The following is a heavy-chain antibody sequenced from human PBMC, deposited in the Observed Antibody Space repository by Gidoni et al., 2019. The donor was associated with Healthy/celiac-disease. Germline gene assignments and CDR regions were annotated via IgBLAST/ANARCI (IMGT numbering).Heavy chain of an antibody. CDR2: IYYSGST. CDR1: GGPISSYY. D-gene: IGHD1-26*01. Sequence: QVQLQESGPGLVKPSETLSLTCTVSGGPISSYYWGWIRQPPGKGLEWIGYIYYSGSTNYNPSLKSRVTISVDTSKNQFSLKLSSVTAADTAVYYCARGGWELLKGQVSYYYYMDVWGKGTTVTVSS. V-gene: IGHV4-59*01. J-gene: IGHJ6*03. CDR3: ARGGWELLKGQVSYYYYMDV.